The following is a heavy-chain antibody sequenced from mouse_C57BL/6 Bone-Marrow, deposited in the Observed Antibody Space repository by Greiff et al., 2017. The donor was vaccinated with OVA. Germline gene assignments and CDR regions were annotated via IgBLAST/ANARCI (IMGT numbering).Heavy chain of an antibody. J-gene: IGHJ3*01. Sequence: VQLQQSGAELVKPGASVKISCKASGYAFSSYWMNWVKQRPGKGLEWIGQIYPGDGDTKYNGKFKGKATLTADKYSSTAYMQLSSLTSEDSAVYFCARLVPFYDYDVGFAYWGQGTLVTVSA. CDR2: IYPGDGDT. CDR1: GYAFSSYW. D-gene: IGHD2-4*01. CDR3: ARLVPFYDYDVGFAY. V-gene: IGHV1-80*01.